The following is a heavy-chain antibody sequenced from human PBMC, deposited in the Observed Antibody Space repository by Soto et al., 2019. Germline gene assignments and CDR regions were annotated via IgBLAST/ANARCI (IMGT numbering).Heavy chain of an antibody. Sequence: QVQLQESGPGLVTPSESLSLTCTVSGGSIRSCCWTWFRQPPGKGLEWLGYTYYSWTTSYHPSLKSRVTISVNTSKNQFALKLNSVTAADTAVYYCARDAPSSNYFDYWGQGALVTVSS. CDR2: TYYSWTT. D-gene: IGHD6-13*01. J-gene: IGHJ4*02. CDR1: GGSIRSCC. V-gene: IGHV4-59*01. CDR3: ARDAPSSNYFDY.